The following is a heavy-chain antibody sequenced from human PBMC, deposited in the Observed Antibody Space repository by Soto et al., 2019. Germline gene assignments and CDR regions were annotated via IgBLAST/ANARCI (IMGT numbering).Heavy chain of an antibody. V-gene: IGHV3-33*08. CDR1: GFTFSSYG. CDR2: IWYDGSNK. D-gene: IGHD6-6*01. CDR3: ARSYSSSDYYYYGMDV. Sequence: VQLVESGGGLVQPGGSLRLSCAASGFTFSSYGMHWVRQAPGKGLEWVAVIWYDGSNKYYADSVKGRFTISRDNSKNTLYLQMNSLRAEDTAVYYCARSYSSSDYYYYGMDVWGQGTTVTVSS. J-gene: IGHJ6*02.